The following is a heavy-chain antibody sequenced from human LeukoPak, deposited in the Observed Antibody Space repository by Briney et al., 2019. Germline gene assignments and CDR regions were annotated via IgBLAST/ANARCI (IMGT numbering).Heavy chain of an antibody. D-gene: IGHD3-3*01. J-gene: IGHJ4*02. CDR2: ISGSGGST. CDR3: AKENDFWSGPEG. Sequence: GGSLRLSCAASGFTFSSYAMSWVRQAPGKGLEWVSAISGSGGSTYYADSVKGRFTISRDNSKNTVYLQMTSLRVEDTAVYYCAKENDFWSGPEGWGQGTLVTVSS. CDR1: GFTFSSYA. V-gene: IGHV3-23*01.